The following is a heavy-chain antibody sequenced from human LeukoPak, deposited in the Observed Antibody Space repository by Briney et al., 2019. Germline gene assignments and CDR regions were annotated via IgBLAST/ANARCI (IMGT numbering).Heavy chain of an antibody. J-gene: IGHJ4*02. CDR3: AKDLGRMGSPSDY. V-gene: IGHV3-21*04. Sequence: GGSLRLSCAASGFTFSNYGMNWVRQAPGKGLEWVSFISSSSSYINYGDSVKGRFTISRDNAKNSLYLQMNSLRAEDTAVYYCAKDLGRMGSPSDYWGQGTLVTVSS. D-gene: IGHD3-16*01. CDR2: ISSSSSYI. CDR1: GFTFSNYG.